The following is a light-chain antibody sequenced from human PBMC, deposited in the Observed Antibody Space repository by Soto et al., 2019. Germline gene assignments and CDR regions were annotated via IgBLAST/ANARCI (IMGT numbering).Light chain of an antibody. CDR1: QDISNY. CDR3: QQYENLALT. V-gene: IGKV1-33*01. J-gene: IGKJ4*01. CDR2: DAS. Sequence: DIQMTQSPSSLSASVGDRVTITCQASQDISNYLNWYQQEPGKAPKLLIDDASNLETGVPSRFSGSGSGTDFTFTISSLQPEDIATYYCQQYENLALTFGGGTKVEIK.